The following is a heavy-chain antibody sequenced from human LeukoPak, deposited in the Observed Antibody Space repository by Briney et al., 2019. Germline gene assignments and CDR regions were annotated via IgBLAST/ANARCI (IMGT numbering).Heavy chain of an antibody. CDR3: ARVVVGYGDYGGFDP. J-gene: IGHJ5*02. CDR1: GGSIRSYY. D-gene: IGHD4-17*01. Sequence: SETLSLTCTVSGGSIRSYYWSWIRQPPGKGLEWIGEINHSGSTNYNPSLKSRVTISVDTSKNQFSLKLSSVTTADTAVYYCARVVVGYGDYGGFDPWGQGTLVTVSS. CDR2: INHSGST. V-gene: IGHV4-34*01.